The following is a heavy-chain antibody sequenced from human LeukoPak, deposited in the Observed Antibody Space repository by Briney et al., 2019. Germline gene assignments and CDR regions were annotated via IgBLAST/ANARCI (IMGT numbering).Heavy chain of an antibody. CDR3: ARESYYDSSGYSHDAFDI. CDR1: GGSVSSYY. Sequence: SETLSLTCTVSGGSVSSYYWSWIRQPPGKGLEWIGYIYYSGSTSYNPSLKSRVTISVDTSKNQFSLKLSSVTAADTAVYYCARESYYDSSGYSHDAFDIWGQGTMVTVSS. CDR2: IYYSGST. V-gene: IGHV4-59*02. D-gene: IGHD3-22*01. J-gene: IGHJ3*02.